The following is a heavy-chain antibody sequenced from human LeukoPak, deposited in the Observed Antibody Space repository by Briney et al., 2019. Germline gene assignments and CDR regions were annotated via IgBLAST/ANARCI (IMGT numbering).Heavy chain of an antibody. V-gene: IGHV3-21*01. CDR3: AREPRAVVASDY. J-gene: IGHJ4*02. D-gene: IGHD3-22*01. CDR1: GFTFSSYS. CDR2: ISSSSSYM. Sequence: PGGSLRLSCAASGFTFSSYSMNWVRQAPGRGLEWVSSISSSSSYMYYADSVKGRFTISRDNAKNSLYLQMNSLRAEDTAVYYCAREPRAVVASDYWGQGTLVTVSS.